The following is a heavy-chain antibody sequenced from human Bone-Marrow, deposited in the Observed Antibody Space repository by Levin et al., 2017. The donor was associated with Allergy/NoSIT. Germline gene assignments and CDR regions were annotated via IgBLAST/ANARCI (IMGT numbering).Heavy chain of an antibody. V-gene: IGHV1-18*01. J-gene: IGHJ6*03. CDR2: ISVYNGDT. CDR3: ARAHSPFTLVQGISGYYYYLDV. CDR1: GYTFTSFG. D-gene: IGHD3-10*01. Sequence: GASVKVSCRASGYTFTSFGISWVRQAPGQGLEWMGGISVYNGDTKYAQTFQGRVTMTTDTSTTTAYMELGSLRSDDTAIYYCARAHSPFTLVQGISGYYYYLDVWGKGTTVTVSS.